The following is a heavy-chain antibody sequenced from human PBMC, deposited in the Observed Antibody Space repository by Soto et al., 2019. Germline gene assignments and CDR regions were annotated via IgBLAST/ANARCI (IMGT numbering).Heavy chain of an antibody. CDR3: ARNYVVVNDAFDI. Sequence: PGESLKISCKGSGYSFTSYWISWVRQMPGKGLEWMGRIDPSDSYTNYSPSFQGHVTISADKSISTAYLQWSSLKASDTAMYYCARNYVVVNDAFDIWGQGTMVTVS. CDR2: IDPSDSYT. J-gene: IGHJ3*02. V-gene: IGHV5-10-1*01. D-gene: IGHD2-15*01. CDR1: GYSFTSYW.